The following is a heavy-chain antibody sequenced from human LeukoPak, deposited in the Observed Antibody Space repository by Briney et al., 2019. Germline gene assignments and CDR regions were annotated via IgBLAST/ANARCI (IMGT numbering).Heavy chain of an antibody. CDR1: GFTFSSYG. Sequence: SGGSLRLSCAASGFTFSSYGMHWVRQAPGKGLEWVAFIRYDGSNKYYADSVKGRFTISRDNSKNTLYLQMNSLRAEDTAVYYCARVRQVDSSGYYYSLDAFDIWGQGTMVTVSS. D-gene: IGHD3-22*01. J-gene: IGHJ3*02. CDR2: IRYDGSNK. V-gene: IGHV3-30*02. CDR3: ARVRQVDSSGYYYSLDAFDI.